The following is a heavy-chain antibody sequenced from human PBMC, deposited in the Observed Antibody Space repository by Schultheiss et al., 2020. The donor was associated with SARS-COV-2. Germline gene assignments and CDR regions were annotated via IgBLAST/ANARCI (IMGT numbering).Heavy chain of an antibody. CDR1: GYTFTGYY. D-gene: IGHD5-12*01. Sequence: ASVKVSCKASGYTFTGYYMHWVRQAPGQGLEWMGWINPNSGGTNYAQKFQGRVTMTRDTSTSTVYMELSSLRSEDTAVYYCAGGIVATISGYYYGMDVWGQGTTVTVSS. CDR3: AGGIVATISGYYYGMDV. V-gene: IGHV1-2*02. J-gene: IGHJ6*02. CDR2: INPNSGGT.